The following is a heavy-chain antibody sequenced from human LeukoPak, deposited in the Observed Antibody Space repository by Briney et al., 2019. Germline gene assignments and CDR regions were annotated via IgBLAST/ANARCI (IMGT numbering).Heavy chain of an antibody. Sequence: KPSETLSLTCTVSGGSISNYYWNWIRQPPGKGLEWIGYIYYSGTTNYNPSLKSRVSMSVDTSKNQFSLKLSSVTAADTAVYYCARVDYSGYDTRGWFDPWGQGTLVTVSS. J-gene: IGHJ5*02. CDR1: GGSISNYY. D-gene: IGHD5-12*01. V-gene: IGHV4-59*01. CDR3: ARVDYSGYDTRGWFDP. CDR2: IYYSGTT.